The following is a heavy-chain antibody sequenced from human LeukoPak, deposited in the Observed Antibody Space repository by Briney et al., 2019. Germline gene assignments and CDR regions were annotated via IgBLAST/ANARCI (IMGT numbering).Heavy chain of an antibody. D-gene: IGHD3-22*01. CDR1: GFTFTSYA. CDR2: ISDSGGRT. V-gene: IGHV3-23*01. J-gene: IGHJ4*02. CDR3: ARVAMIVAKPYDY. Sequence: GGSLRLSCAASGFTFTSYAMSWVRQAPGKGLEWVSAISDSGGRTYYADSVKGRFTISRDNARNTLYLQMNSLRAEDTAVYYCARVAMIVAKPYDYWGQGTLVTVSS.